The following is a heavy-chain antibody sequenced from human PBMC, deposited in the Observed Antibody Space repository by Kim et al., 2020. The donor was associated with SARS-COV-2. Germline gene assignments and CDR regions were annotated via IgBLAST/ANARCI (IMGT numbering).Heavy chain of an antibody. D-gene: IGHD3-22*01. CDR3: ATVVFYYDAGYFKN. CDR1: GYTVTYSY. CDR2: IYSGGNT. V-gene: IGHV3-66*01. Sequence: GGSLRLSCAASGYTVTYSYMGWVRQAPGKGLEWVSFIYSGGNTIYADSVKGRLIISIDHSKNTLYLQMNSLRAEDTAVYYCATVVFYYDAGYFKNWGQGTLVIVSS. J-gene: IGHJ1*01.